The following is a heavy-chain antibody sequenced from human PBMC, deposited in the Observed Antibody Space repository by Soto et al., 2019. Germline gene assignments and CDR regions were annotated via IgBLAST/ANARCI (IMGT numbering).Heavy chain of an antibody. J-gene: IGHJ4*02. Sequence: PSETLSLTCTVSGGSISSYYWSWIRQPPGKGLEWIGYIYYSGSTNYNPSLKSRVTISVDTSKNQFSLKLSSVTAADTAVYYCARSVYYDILTGYEPPLLFDYWGQGTLVTVSS. D-gene: IGHD3-9*01. V-gene: IGHV4-59*01. CDR2: IYYSGST. CDR1: GGSISSYY. CDR3: ARSVYYDILTGYEPPLLFDY.